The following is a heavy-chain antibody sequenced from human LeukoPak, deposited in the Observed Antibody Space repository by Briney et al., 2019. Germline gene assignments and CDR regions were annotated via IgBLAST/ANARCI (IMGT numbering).Heavy chain of an antibody. Sequence: PGRSLRLSCAASGFTFSSYGMHWVRQAPGKGLEWVAVISYDGSNKYYADSVKGRFTISRDNSKNTLYLQMNSLRAEDTAVYYCARDRVVGSGSYYDCLWYWGQGTLVTVSS. CDR1: GFTFSSYG. D-gene: IGHD1-26*01. J-gene: IGHJ4*02. CDR3: ARDRVVGSGSYYDCLWY. CDR2: ISYDGSNK. V-gene: IGHV3-30*03.